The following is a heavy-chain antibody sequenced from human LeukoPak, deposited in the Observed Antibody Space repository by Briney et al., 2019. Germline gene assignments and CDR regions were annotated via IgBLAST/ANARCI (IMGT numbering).Heavy chain of an antibody. V-gene: IGHV5-51*01. CDR3: ARPTRYNNN. Sequence: PGESLKISCKGSEDSFTSHWIGWVRQMPGEGLEWMGIIHPGDSNTRYTPSFQGHVTIAADKSISTAYLQWSSLKASDTAMYYCARPTRYNNNWGQGTLVTVSS. J-gene: IGHJ4*02. CDR2: IHPGDSNT. CDR1: EDSFTSHW. D-gene: IGHD1-14*01.